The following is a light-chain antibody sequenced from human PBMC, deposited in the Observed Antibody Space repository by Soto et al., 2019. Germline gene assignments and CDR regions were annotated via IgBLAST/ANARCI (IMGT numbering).Light chain of an antibody. J-gene: IGLJ2*01. CDR1: SSDVGGYNY. Sequence: QSVLTQPDSVSGSPGQSITISCTGTSSDVGGYNYVSWYQQHPGKSPKLMIYEVSNRPSGVSNRFSGSKSGNTASLTISGRQAEDEADYYCSSYTSSSTLVFGGGTKLTVL. CDR2: EVS. CDR3: SSYTSSSTLV. V-gene: IGLV2-14*01.